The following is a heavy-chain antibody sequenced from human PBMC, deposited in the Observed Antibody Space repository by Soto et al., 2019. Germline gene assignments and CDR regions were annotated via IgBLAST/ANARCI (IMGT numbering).Heavy chain of an antibody. Sequence: WGSLRLSCAASGFTFISYAISFCRQSPVKGLEWVSAISGSGGSTYYADSVKGRFTISRDNSKNTLYLQMNSLRAEDTAVYYCAKGSPYYFDYWGQGTLVTVSS. CDR3: AKGSPYYFDY. CDR2: ISGSGGST. V-gene: IGHV3-23*01. J-gene: IGHJ4*02. CDR1: GFTFISYA.